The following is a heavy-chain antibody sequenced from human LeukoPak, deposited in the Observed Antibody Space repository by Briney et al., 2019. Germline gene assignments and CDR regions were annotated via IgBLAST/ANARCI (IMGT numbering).Heavy chain of an antibody. CDR1: GFTFSSSG. CDR2: ISYDGSHK. CDR3: AKGVWVVRGVIGDGFDI. D-gene: IGHD3-10*01. V-gene: IGHV3-30*18. Sequence: GGSLRLSCAASGFTFSSSGMHWVRQAPGKGLEWVAVISYDGSHKYYADSVKGRFTISRDSSKSTLYLQMNSLRAEDTAVYYCAKGVWVVRGVIGDGFDIWGQGTMVTVSS. J-gene: IGHJ3*02.